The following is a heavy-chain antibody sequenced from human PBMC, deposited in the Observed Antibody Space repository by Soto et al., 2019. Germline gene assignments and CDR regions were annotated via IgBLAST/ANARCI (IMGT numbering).Heavy chain of an antibody. CDR1: GFTFSSYG. CDR3: AKDQGDTIFGVVISRHLNFDY. J-gene: IGHJ4*02. CDR2: ISYDGSNK. Sequence: RLSFAAPGFTFSSYGMHWVRQAPGKGVEWVAVISYDGSNKYYADSVKGRFTISRDNFKNTLYLQMSSLRAEDTAVYYCAKDQGDTIFGVVISRHLNFDYWGQGTLVTVSS. V-gene: IGHV3-30*18. D-gene: IGHD3-3*01.